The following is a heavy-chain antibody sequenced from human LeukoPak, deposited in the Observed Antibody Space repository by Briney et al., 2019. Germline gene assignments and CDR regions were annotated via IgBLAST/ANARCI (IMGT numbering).Heavy chain of an antibody. Sequence: ASVKVFCKASGYTFTSYYMHWVRQAPGQGLEWMGIINPSGGSTSYAQKFQGRVTMTRDTSTSTVYMELSSLRSEDTAVYYCARSSLAAAGFDYWGQGTLVTVSS. CDR1: GYTFTSYY. CDR3: ARSSLAAAGFDY. J-gene: IGHJ4*02. D-gene: IGHD6-13*01. CDR2: INPSGGST. V-gene: IGHV1-46*01.